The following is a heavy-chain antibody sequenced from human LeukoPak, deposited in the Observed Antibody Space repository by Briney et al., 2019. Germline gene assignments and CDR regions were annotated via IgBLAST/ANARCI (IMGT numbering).Heavy chain of an antibody. J-gene: IGHJ4*02. Sequence: GGSLRLSCAASGFTFSICGMHWVRQAPGKGLVWVSCINGDGSMPTYADSVKGRFTISRDNAKNTLSLHMNSLRAGDTGVYYCARDGGNYSPQDYWGQGTLVTVSS. V-gene: IGHV3-74*01. CDR3: ARDGGNYSPQDY. CDR2: INGDGSMP. D-gene: IGHD1-26*01. CDR1: GFTFSICG.